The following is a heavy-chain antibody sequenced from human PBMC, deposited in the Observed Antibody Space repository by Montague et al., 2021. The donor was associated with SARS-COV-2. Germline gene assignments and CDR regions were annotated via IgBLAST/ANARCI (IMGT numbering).Heavy chain of an antibody. CDR2: IYHSGST. V-gene: IGHV4-4*02. D-gene: IGHD3-3*01. CDR3: ARGQVTVFGVLIMLPAAGPFDI. CDR1: GHSVWSSDW. J-gene: IGHJ3*02. Sequence: SETLSLTCSVSGHSVWSSDWWTWVRQPPGKGLEWIGEIYHSGSTTYNPSLKSRVSISVDTSKNQLSLKLTSVTAADTGVYYCARGQVTVFGVLIMLPAAGPFDIWGQGTMVTVSS.